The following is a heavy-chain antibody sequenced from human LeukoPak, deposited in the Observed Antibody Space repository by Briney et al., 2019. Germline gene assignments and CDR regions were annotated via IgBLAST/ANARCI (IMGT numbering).Heavy chain of an antibody. V-gene: IGHV4-61*08. Sequence: SETLSLTCTVSGCSVGSAGYYWSWIRQPPGGGLEWIGYIYYIRNTNYNPSLKSRVTMSLDPSKNQFSLKLSSVTAADTAVYYCASLRHQLAHDAFDIWGQGTMVTVSS. J-gene: IGHJ3*02. CDR2: IYYIRNT. CDR1: GCSVGSAGYY. D-gene: IGHD2-2*01. CDR3: ASLRHQLAHDAFDI.